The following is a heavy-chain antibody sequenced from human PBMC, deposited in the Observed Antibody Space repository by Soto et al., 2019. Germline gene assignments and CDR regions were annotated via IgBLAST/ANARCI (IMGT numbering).Heavy chain of an antibody. J-gene: IGHJ4*02. CDR3: ARDMDQLVTRGYFDY. Sequence: EVQLVESGGGLVKPGGSLRLSCAASGFTFSSYSMYWVRQAPGKGLEWVSSISSSSSYIYYADSVKGRFTISRDNAKNSLYLQMNSLRAEDTAVYYCARDMDQLVTRGYFDYWGQGTLVTVSS. CDR1: GFTFSSYS. CDR2: ISSSSSYI. V-gene: IGHV3-21*01. D-gene: IGHD6-6*01.